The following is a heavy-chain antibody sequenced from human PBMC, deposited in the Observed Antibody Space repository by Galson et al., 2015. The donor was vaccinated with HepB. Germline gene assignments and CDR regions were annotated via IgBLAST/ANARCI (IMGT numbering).Heavy chain of an antibody. CDR2: ISADIDYT. V-gene: IGHV1-18*01. D-gene: IGHD2-21*02. CDR1: GYTFTSYA. CDR3: ARDPAYCGAGCHGASYYGLDV. J-gene: IGHJ6*02. Sequence: SVKVSCKASGYTFTSYAISWVRQAPGQGLEWMGWISADIDYTNYAQRFQGRVTMTADTSTRTAYMELRSLRSDDTAVYYCARDPAYCGAGCHGASYYGLDVWGQGTTVTVSS.